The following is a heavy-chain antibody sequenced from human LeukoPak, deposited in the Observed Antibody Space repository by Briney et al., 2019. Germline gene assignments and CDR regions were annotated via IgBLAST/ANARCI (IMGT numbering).Heavy chain of an antibody. Sequence: GGSLRLSCAASGFTFSSYSMNWVRQAPGKGLEWVSSISSSSSYIYYADSVKGRFTISRDNAKNSLYLQMNSLRAEDTAVYYCATNSVAGAGSYDYWGQGTLVTVSS. D-gene: IGHD6-19*01. CDR2: ISSSSSYI. J-gene: IGHJ4*02. V-gene: IGHV3-21*01. CDR1: GFTFSSYS. CDR3: ATNSVAGAGSYDY.